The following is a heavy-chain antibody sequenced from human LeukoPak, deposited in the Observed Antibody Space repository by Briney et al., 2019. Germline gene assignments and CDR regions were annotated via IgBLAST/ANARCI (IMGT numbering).Heavy chain of an antibody. Sequence: PGGSLRLSCAASGFTFSSYSMNWVRQAPGKGLEWVSSISSSSYIYYADSVKGRFTISRDNAKNSLYLQMNSLRAEDTAVYYCARDMVAMVRGVIPDFDYWGQGTLVTVSS. D-gene: IGHD3-10*01. V-gene: IGHV3-21*01. CDR1: GFTFSSYS. CDR3: ARDMVAMVRGVIPDFDY. CDR2: ISSSSYI. J-gene: IGHJ4*02.